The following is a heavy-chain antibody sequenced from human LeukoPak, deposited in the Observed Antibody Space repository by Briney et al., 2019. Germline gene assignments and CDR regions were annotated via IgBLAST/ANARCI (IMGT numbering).Heavy chain of an antibody. V-gene: IGHV3-23*01. CDR2: ISGSGGST. D-gene: IGHD2-2*01. Sequence: GESLRLSCAASGFTFSSYAMSWVRQAPGKGLEWVSAISGSGGSTYYADSVKGRFTISRDNSKNTLYLQMNSLRAEDTAVYYCAKDLGYCSSTSCTRGYYMDVWGKGTTVTVSS. CDR3: AKDLGYCSSTSCTRGYYMDV. CDR1: GFTFSSYA. J-gene: IGHJ6*03.